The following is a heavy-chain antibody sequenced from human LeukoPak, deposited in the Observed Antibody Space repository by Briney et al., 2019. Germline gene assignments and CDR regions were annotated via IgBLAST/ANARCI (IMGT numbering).Heavy chain of an antibody. CDR1: GFTFSDSW. Sequence: GSLRLSCAASGFTFSDSWMSWVRQAPGKGLEWVANMNQDGSEKDYVDSVKVRITISRDNARNSLYLQMGSLRAEDTAVYYCATYTHWVAGDVWGQGTTVTVSS. D-gene: IGHD3-16*01. J-gene: IGHJ6*02. CDR2: MNQDGSEK. V-gene: IGHV3-7*01. CDR3: ATYTHWVAGDV.